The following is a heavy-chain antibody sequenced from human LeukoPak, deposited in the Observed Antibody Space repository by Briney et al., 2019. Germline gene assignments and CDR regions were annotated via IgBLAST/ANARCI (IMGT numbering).Heavy chain of an antibody. V-gene: IGHV4-30-4*01. CDR2: IYYSGST. CDR1: GGSISSGDYY. Sequence: SETLSLTCTVSGGSISSGDYYWSWIRQPPGKGLEWIGYIYYSGSTYYNPSLKSRVTISVDTSKNQFSLTLSSVTAADTAVYYCARDQNGDYRPYYYYYYGMDVWGQGTTVTVSS. CDR3: ARDQNGDYRPYYYYYYGMDV. D-gene: IGHD4-17*01. J-gene: IGHJ6*02.